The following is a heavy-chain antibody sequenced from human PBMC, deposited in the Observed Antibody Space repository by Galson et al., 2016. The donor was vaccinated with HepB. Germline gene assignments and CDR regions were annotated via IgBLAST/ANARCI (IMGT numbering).Heavy chain of an antibody. CDR3: ARGDYSSGEPGY. Sequence: SLRLSCATSGFTFSGYPMQWVRHVPGRGLEWLSLLSKDGNAKYYADSVQGRFTISRDNSKDTLYLYMSGLRPEDTAVYYCARGDYSSGEPGYWGQGTLVTVSS. CDR1: GFTFSGYP. J-gene: IGHJ4*02. D-gene: IGHD6-19*01. CDR2: LSKDGNAK. V-gene: IGHV3-30-3*01.